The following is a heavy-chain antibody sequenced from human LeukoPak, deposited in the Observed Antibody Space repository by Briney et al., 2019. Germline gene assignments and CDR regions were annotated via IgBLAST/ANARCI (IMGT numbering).Heavy chain of an antibody. Sequence: GGSLRLSCAVSGCAFSGYAMQWVRQAPGKELEYVSAITNSGGSTYYANSVKGRFTISRDNSKNTLYLQMGSLRAEDMAVYYCARVGVQGVVFDYWGLGTVVTVSS. CDR1: GCAFSGYA. V-gene: IGHV3-64*01. CDR3: ARVGVQGVVFDY. D-gene: IGHD3-16*01. J-gene: IGHJ4*02. CDR2: ITNSGGST.